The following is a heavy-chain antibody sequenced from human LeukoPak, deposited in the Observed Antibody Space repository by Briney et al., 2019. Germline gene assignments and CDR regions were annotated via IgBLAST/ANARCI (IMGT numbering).Heavy chain of an antibody. V-gene: IGHV1-2*06. CDR3: ARDLVGGIWSAAF. CDR1: GYTFTGYY. CDR2: ISPSDGDT. Sequence: VASVKVSCKASGYTFTGYYVHWVRQAPGQGLEWMGRISPSDGDTIYAQRFQGRVTMTTDTSISAAYMELSSLMSDDTAVYYCARDLVGGIWSAAFWGQGTLVTVS. D-gene: IGHD3-3*01. J-gene: IGHJ4*02.